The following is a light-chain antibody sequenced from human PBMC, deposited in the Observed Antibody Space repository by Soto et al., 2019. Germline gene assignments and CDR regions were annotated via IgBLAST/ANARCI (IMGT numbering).Light chain of an antibody. J-gene: IGLJ2*01. V-gene: IGLV1-44*01. CDR1: SSNIGSNT. CDR2: SYN. Sequence: QSVLTQPPSVSGTPGQTVTISCSGGSSNIGSNTVSWYQQSPGTAPKLLIYSYNQRPSGVPDRFSGSGSGTSASLAISGLQSDDESEYYCAAWDDSLNGVLFGGGTKVTVL. CDR3: AAWDDSLNGVL.